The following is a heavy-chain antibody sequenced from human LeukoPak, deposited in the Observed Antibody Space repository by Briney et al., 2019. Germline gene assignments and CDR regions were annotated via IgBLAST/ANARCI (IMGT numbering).Heavy chain of an antibody. CDR2: ISSSGSTI. CDR3: AREVGGYGSGSSDY. CDR1: GFTFSSYE. Sequence: GGSLRLSCAASGFTFSSYEMNWVRQAPGKGLEWVSYISSSGSTIYYADSVKGRFTISRDDAKNSLYLQMNSLRAEDTAVYYCAREVGGYGSGSSDYWGQGTLVTVSS. D-gene: IGHD3-10*01. V-gene: IGHV3-48*03. J-gene: IGHJ4*02.